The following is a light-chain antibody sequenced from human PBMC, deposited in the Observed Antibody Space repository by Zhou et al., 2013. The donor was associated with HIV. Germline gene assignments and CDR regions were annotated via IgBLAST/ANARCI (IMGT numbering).Light chain of an antibody. J-gene: IGKJ5*01. Sequence: IQLTQSPSSLSASVGDRVTLTCRASQNVNTDLAWYQQKPGKAPNLLVFGASTLQSGVPSRFRGSGSGTDYTLTISSLQPEDSATYYCQQANSFLSITFGQGTRVEIK. CDR2: GAS. V-gene: IGKV1-12*01. CDR3: QQANSFLSIT. CDR1: QNVNTD.